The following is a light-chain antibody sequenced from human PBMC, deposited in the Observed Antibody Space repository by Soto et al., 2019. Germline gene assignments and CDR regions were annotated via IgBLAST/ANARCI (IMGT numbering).Light chain of an antibody. CDR1: QSVSSSY. V-gene: IGKV3D-20*02. Sequence: EIVMTQSPATLSVSPGERATLSCRASQSVSSSYVAWYQHKPGLAPRLLIHDSSSRAIGIPDRLSGSGSGTDFTLTISSLEPEDFAVYYCQQRNNWPWTFGQGTKVDIK. J-gene: IGKJ1*01. CDR2: DSS. CDR3: QQRNNWPWT.